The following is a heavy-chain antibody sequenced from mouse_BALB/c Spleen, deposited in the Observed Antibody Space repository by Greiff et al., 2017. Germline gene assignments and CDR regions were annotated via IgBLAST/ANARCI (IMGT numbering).Heavy chain of an antibody. CDR1: GFSLTGYG. D-gene: IGHD3-2*01. CDR2: IWGDGST. V-gene: IGHV2-6-7*01. J-gene: IGHJ3*01. CDR3: ARAQTARATSPCAY. Sequence: VKLMESGPGLVAPSQSLSITCTVSGFSLTGYGVNWVRQPPGKGLEWLGMIWGDGSTDYNSALKSRLSISKDNSKSQVFLKMNSLQTDDTARYYCARAQTARATSPCAYWGQGTLVTVSA.